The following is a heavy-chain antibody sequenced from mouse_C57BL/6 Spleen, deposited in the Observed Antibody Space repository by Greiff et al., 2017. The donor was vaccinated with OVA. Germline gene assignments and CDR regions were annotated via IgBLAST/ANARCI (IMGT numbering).Heavy chain of an antibody. CDR3: ARRIITTVVEYYFDY. CDR1: GFTFSDYG. J-gene: IGHJ2*01. CDR2: ISSGSSTI. Sequence: EVMLVESGGGLVKPGGSLKLSCAASGFTFSDYGMHWVRQAPEKGLEWVAYISSGSSTIYYADTVKGRFTISRDNAKNTLFLQITSLRSEDTAMYYCARRIITTVVEYYFDYWGQGTTLTVSS. D-gene: IGHD1-1*01. V-gene: IGHV5-17*01.